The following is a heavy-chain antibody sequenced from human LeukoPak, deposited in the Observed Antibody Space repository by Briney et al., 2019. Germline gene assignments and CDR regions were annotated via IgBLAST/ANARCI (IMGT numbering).Heavy chain of an antibody. CDR3: AREDGMVPGGPIDY. D-gene: IGHD2-2*01. CDR1: GYTFTGYY. J-gene: IGHJ4*02. V-gene: IGHV1-2*02. CDR2: INPNSGGT. Sequence: ASVKVSCKASGYTFTGYYMHWVRQAPGQGLEWMGWINPNSGGTNYAQKFQGRVTMTRDTSISTAYMELSRLRSDDTAVYYCAREDGMVPGGPIDYWGQGTLVTVSS.